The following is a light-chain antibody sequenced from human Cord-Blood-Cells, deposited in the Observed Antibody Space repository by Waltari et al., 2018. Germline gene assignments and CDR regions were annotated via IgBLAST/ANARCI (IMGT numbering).Light chain of an antibody. V-gene: IGLV2-14*01. CDR1: SSDGGGYNY. CDR3: SSYTSSSTYV. Sequence: QSALTQPASVSGSPGQSITISCTGTSSDGGGYNYVSWYQQHPGKAPKLMIYDVSKRPSGVSNRFSGSKSGTTASLTISGLQAEDEADYYCSSYTSSSTYVFGTGTKVTVL. J-gene: IGLJ1*01. CDR2: DVS.